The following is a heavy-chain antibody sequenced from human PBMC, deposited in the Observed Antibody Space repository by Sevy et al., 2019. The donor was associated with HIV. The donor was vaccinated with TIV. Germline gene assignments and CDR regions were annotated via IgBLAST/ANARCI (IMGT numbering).Heavy chain of an antibody. D-gene: IGHD2-2*01. J-gene: IGHJ4*02. V-gene: IGHV3-23*01. CDR3: ARSEHRSMPGGLHY. Sequence: GGSLRLSCAASGFTFSSYAMSWVHQAPGKGLEWVSAISGSGGSTYYADSVKGWFTISRDNSKNTLYLQMNSLRAEDTAVYYCARSEHRSMPGGLHYWGQGTLVTVSS. CDR1: GFTFSSYA. CDR2: ISGSGGST.